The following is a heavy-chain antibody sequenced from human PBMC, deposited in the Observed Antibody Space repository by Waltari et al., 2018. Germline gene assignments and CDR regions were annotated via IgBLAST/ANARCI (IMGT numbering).Heavy chain of an antibody. CDR1: GYSISSGYY. CDR3: ARGYTGFGWFDP. V-gene: IGHV4-38-2*01. Sequence: QVQLQESGPGLVKPSETLSLTCAVSGYSISSGYYWGWIRQPPGKGLEWIGSIYHSGSTYYNPSRKSRVTISVDTSKNQFSLKLSSVTAADTAVYYCARGYTGFGWFDPWGQGTLVTVSS. CDR2: IYHSGST. D-gene: IGHD3-10*01. J-gene: IGHJ5*02.